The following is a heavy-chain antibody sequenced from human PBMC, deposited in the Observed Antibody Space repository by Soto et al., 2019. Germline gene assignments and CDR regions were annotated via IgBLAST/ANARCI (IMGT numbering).Heavy chain of an antibody. CDR1: GFTFSTYA. D-gene: IGHD2-2*02. CDR3: ASDLHTTIPLATAF. CDR2: ISDNGGRT. J-gene: IGHJ4*02. V-gene: IGHV3-23*01. Sequence: EVQLLESGGGLVQPGGSLRLSCAASGFTFSTYAMTWVRQAPGKGLESVSGISDNGGRTYYADSVKGRFTISRDNSKNALYLQMSSLRAEDTAIYYCASDLHTTIPLATAFWGQGTLVTVSS.